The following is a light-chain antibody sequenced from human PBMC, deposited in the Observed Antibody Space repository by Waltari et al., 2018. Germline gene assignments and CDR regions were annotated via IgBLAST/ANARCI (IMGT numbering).Light chain of an antibody. CDR2: DAS. Sequence: LACRASQRVGTYLAWYQQRPGQSPRLLIYDASYKATGIPARFSGSGSETDFTLTISSLQPEDFAVYYCQQRRNWPLTFGGGTRVQI. CDR1: QRVGTY. V-gene: IGKV3-11*01. CDR3: QQRRNWPLT. J-gene: IGKJ4*01.